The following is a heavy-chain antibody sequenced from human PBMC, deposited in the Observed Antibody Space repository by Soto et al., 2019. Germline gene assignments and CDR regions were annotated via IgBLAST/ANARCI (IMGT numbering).Heavy chain of an antibody. CDR3: ARGYCSSTSCYTGSDY. V-gene: IGHV1-8*01. D-gene: IGHD2-2*02. CDR2: MNPNSGNT. CDR1: GYTFTSYD. J-gene: IGHJ4*02. Sequence: ASVKVSCKASGYTFTSYDINWVRQATGQGLEWMGWMNPNSGNTGYAQKFQGRVTMTRNTSISTAYMELSGLRSEDTAVYYCARGYCSSTSCYTGSDYWGQGXLVTVSS.